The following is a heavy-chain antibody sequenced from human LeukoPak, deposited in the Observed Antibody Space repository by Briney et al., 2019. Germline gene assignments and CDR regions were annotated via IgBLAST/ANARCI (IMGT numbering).Heavy chain of an antibody. CDR1: GFTVGSNY. V-gene: IGHV3-66*01. D-gene: IGHD5-12*01. J-gene: IGHJ4*02. Sequence: GGSLSLSCAASGFTVGSNYMSWVRQPPGKGLEWVSVIYSGGSTYYADSVKGRFTISRDNSKNTLYLQMNSLRAEDTAVYYCARERGYSGYVLGYWGQGTLVTVSS. CDR2: IYSGGST. CDR3: ARERGYSGYVLGY.